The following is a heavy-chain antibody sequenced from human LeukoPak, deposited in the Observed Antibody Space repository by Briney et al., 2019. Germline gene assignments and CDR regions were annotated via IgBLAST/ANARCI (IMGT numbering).Heavy chain of an antibody. J-gene: IGHJ6*02. CDR1: GFNFSNYW. D-gene: IGHD3-22*01. V-gene: IGHV3-74*01. CDR3: ARSHYYDSSGYFTYYYGLDV. Sequence: PGGSLRLSCAASGFNFSNYWMHWVRQGPGKGLVWVSRINSDGSSIRYADSVKGRFTISRDNAKNTVYLQMNSLRAEDTAVYYCARSHYYDSSGYFTYYYGLDVWGQGTTVTV. CDR2: INSDGSSI.